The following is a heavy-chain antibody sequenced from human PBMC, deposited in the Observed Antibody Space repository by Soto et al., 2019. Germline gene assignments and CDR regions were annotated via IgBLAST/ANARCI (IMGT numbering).Heavy chain of an antibody. CDR2: IMPGSSHI. D-gene: IGHD1-26*01. CDR3: AIEKVAATSVHVFDI. CDR1: GFTFSIYS. V-gene: IGHV3-48*01. J-gene: IGHJ3*02. Sequence: EVQLVESGGGLVQPGGSLRLTCAASGFTFSIYSMNWVRQAPGKGREWGSYIMPGSSHIFYADSVKGPFTITRDNAKNAPYRQRRRLRAEETAAYYCAIEKVAATSVHVFDIWGKGTMVTVSS.